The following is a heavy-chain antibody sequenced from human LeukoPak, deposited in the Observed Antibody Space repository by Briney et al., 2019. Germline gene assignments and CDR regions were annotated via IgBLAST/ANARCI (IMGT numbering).Heavy chain of an antibody. Sequence: GGSLRLSCSASRLIFSSYAMSWVRQAPGKGLEWVSGISAGGDSRYYADSVMGRFTISRDNFGNILYLQMNSLRAEDTAVYYCANSRSSMFTAGLGFDNWGQGTLVTVSS. D-gene: IGHD5-18*01. CDR3: ANSRSSMFTAGLGFDN. CDR1: RLIFSSYA. V-gene: IGHV3-23*01. J-gene: IGHJ4*02. CDR2: ISAGGDSR.